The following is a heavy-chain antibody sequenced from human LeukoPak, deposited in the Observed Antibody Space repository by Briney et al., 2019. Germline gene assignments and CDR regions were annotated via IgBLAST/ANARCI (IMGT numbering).Heavy chain of an antibody. D-gene: IGHD5-24*01. CDR1: GYIYTSYW. CDR3: ARHLEMATIDAFDI. V-gene: IGHV5-51*01. Sequence: GESLKISCNSSGYIYTSYWIGWVRQMPGKGLEWMGIIYPGDSDTRYSPSFQGQVTISADKSISTTYLQWSSLKASDTAMYYCARHLEMATIDAFDIWGQGTMVTVSS. CDR2: IYPGDSDT. J-gene: IGHJ3*02.